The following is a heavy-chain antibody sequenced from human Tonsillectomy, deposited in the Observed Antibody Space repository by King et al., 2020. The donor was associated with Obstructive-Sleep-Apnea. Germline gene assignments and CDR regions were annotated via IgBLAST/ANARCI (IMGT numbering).Heavy chain of an antibody. V-gene: IGHV5-51*01. CDR1: GYSFATYW. D-gene: IGHD6-25*01. J-gene: IGHJ2*01. CDR3: ARRKAAWFFDF. CDR2: IYPGDSDT. Sequence: QLVQSGAEVKKPGESLKISCKGSGYSFATYWIGWVRQKPGKGLEWMGIIYPGDSDTRYNPSFQGQVTISADKSISTAYLQWSRLKASDTAIYYCARRKAAWFFDFWGRGTLVTVSS.